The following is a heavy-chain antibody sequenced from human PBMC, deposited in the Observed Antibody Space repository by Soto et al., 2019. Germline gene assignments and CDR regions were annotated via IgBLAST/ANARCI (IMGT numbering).Heavy chain of an antibody. D-gene: IGHD3-22*01. J-gene: IGHJ4*02. CDR1: GFTFSSYS. Sequence: GGSLRLSCAASGFTFSSYSMNWVRQAPGKGLEWVSSISSSSSYIYYADSVKGRFTISRDNAKNSLYLQMNSLRAEDTAVYYCARDLYYDSSGYYYSFDYWGQGTLVTVSS. CDR2: ISSSSSYI. CDR3: ARDLYYDSSGYYYSFDY. V-gene: IGHV3-21*01.